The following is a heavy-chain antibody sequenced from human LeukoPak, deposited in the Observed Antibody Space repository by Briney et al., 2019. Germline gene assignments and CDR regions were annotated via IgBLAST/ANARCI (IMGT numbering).Heavy chain of an antibody. D-gene: IGHD3-3*01. CDR2: VKNGGSST. CDR1: GFAFSNHW. CDR3: ARGNDYWSGYIDY. V-gene: IGHV3-74*01. Sequence: GGSLRLSCAASGFAFSNHWMHWVRQAPGKGLVWLSHVKNGGSSTNYADSVRGRFTISRDNAKNTLYLQMNSLRAEDTAVYYCARGNDYWSGYIDYWGQGTLVTVSS. J-gene: IGHJ4*02.